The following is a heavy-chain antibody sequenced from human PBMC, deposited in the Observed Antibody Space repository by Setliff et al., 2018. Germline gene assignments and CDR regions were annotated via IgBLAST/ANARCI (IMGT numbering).Heavy chain of an antibody. Sequence: SETLSLTCTASGDSINSGSYYWSWLRQHPGKGLEWIGYVHSSGFNFYNPSLRSRVTMSVDTSKNQFSLNLTSVTAADTAVYYCARASVVHAIAVGYWGQGTLVTVSS. D-gene: IGHD2-15*01. CDR3: ARASVVHAIAVGY. V-gene: IGHV4-30-4*08. CDR1: GDSINSGSYY. J-gene: IGHJ4*02. CDR2: VHSSGFN.